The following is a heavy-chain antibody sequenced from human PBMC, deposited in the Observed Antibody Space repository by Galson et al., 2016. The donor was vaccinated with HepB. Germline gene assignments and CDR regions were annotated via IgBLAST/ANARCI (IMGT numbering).Heavy chain of an antibody. V-gene: IGHV1-18*01. CDR1: GYSFTSYA. J-gene: IGHJ4*02. CDR2: ISAYNGNT. Sequence: QSGAEVKKPGESLQISCKASGYSFTSYAFSWMRQAPGQGLEWMGWISAYNGNTKYAQKFQDRVTMTTDTWTNTSYMELRSLRSDDTAVYYCARDPTVIYGDYANIGGSDFWGQGTLV. D-gene: IGHD4-17*01. CDR3: ARDPTVIYGDYANIGGSDF.